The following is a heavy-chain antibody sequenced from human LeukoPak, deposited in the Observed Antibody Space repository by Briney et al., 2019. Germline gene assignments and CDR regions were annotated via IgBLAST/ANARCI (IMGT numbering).Heavy chain of an antibody. J-gene: IGHJ5*02. V-gene: IGHV3-11*04. D-gene: IGHD3-16*01. CDR1: GFTFSDYY. Sequence: GGSLRLSCAASGFTFSDYYMSWIRQAPGKGLEWVSYISSSGSTIYYADSVKGRFTTSRDNAKNSLYLQMNSLRAEDTAVYYCARDPYFMITLEAWFDPWGQGTLVTVSS. CDR3: ARDPYFMITLEAWFDP. CDR2: ISSSGSTI.